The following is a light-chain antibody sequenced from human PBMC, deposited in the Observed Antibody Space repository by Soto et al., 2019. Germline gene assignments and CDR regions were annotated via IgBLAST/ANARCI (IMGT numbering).Light chain of an antibody. J-gene: IGKJ1*01. CDR2: GAS. Sequence: EIVMTQSPATLSVSPGDRATLSCRASQSVNSNLAWYQQKPGPAPRLVIYGASARATGIPARFSGSGSGTEFTLTISSLQSEDFAVYYCQQYKNFWTFGQGTKVEIK. V-gene: IGKV3-15*01. CDR3: QQYKNFWT. CDR1: QSVNSN.